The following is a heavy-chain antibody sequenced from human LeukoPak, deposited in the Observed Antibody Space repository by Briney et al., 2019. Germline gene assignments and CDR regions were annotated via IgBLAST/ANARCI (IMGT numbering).Heavy chain of an antibody. Sequence: GASVKVSCKASGNTFTDSYMHWVRQATGQGLEWMGWINTDSGVTNYAQKFQGRVTMTRDTSITTVYMELSGLGSNDSALYYCAREVAVSSTKRFDYWGQGTLVTVSS. J-gene: IGHJ4*02. V-gene: IGHV1-2*02. CDR2: INTDSGVT. CDR3: AREVAVSSTKRFDY. CDR1: GNTFTDSY. D-gene: IGHD5/OR15-5a*01.